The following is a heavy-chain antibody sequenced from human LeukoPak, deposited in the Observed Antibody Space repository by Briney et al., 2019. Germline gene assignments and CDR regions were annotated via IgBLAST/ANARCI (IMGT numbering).Heavy chain of an antibody. CDR1: GFTFSSYA. V-gene: IGHV3-23*01. Sequence: GGSLRLSCAASGFTFSSYAMSWVRQAPGKGLEWVSAISGSGGSTYYADSVKGRFTISRDNSKNTLYLQMNSLRAEDTAVYYCAKGDGSGTYYSPCGMDVWGQGTTVTVSS. CDR2: ISGSGGST. D-gene: IGHD3-10*01. CDR3: AKGDGSGTYYSPCGMDV. J-gene: IGHJ6*02.